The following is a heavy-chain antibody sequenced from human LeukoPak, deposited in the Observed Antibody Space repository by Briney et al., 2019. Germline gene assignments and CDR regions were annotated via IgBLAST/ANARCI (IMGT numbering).Heavy chain of an antibody. CDR2: ITGGGGTT. V-gene: IGHV3-23*01. Sequence: PGGSLRLSCEAYGVTFGNYVMRWVRQAPGKGLQWVSAITGGGGTTYYADSVKGRFTISRDNSKNMLYLQMNSLRAENTAVYYCAKMQGYFDYWGQGTLVPVSS. CDR1: GVTFGNYV. J-gene: IGHJ4*02. CDR3: AKMQGYFDY.